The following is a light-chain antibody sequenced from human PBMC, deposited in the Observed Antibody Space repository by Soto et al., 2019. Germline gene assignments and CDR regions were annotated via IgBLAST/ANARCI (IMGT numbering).Light chain of an antibody. J-gene: IGKJ1*01. CDR3: QQHGNLPRT. CDR2: DTS. Sequence: DIQMTQSPSSLSASVGDRVTITCQASQDIRNYLNWYQQKPGKAPQLLIFDTSKLQSGVPSRFSGSGSGTDFTLTISSLQPEDMTAYHCQQHGNLPRTLGQGTKLEIK. V-gene: IGKV1-33*01. CDR1: QDIRNY.